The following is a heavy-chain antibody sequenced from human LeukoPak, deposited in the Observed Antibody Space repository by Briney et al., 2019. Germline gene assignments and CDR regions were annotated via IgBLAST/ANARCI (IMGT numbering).Heavy chain of an antibody. CDR3: TKGAAGH. V-gene: IGHV3-15*01. CDR1: GFTFSIAW. Sequence: GGSLRLSCAASGFTFSIAWMSWVRQAPGKGLECVGRIKSRTDGGTTDYAAPVKGKFTISRDDSRNTLYLQMNSLKTEDTAVYYCTKGAAGHWGQGTLVTVSS. CDR2: IKSRTDGGTT. J-gene: IGHJ4*02. D-gene: IGHD6-13*01.